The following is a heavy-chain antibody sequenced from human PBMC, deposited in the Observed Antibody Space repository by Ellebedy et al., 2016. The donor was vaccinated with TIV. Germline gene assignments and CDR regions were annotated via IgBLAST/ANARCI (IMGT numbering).Heavy chain of an antibody. CDR1: GGSISSSSYY. CDR3: ARLEGAVACVDY. Sequence: MPSETLSLTCTVSGGSISSSSYYWGWIRQPPGKGLEWIGRIYYSGSTYYNPSLKSRVTISVDTSKNQFSRKLSSVTAADTAVYYCARLEGAVACVDYWGQGTLVTVSS. J-gene: IGHJ4*02. D-gene: IGHD6-19*01. V-gene: IGHV4-39*01. CDR2: IYYSGST.